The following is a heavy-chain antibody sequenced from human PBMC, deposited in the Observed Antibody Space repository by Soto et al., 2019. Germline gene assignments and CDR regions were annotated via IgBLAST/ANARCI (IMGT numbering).Heavy chain of an antibody. CDR3: ARDEEGSGSYRDEGYYFDY. J-gene: IGHJ4*02. CDR2: IIPIFGTA. CDR1: GGTFSSYA. Sequence: QVQLVQSGAEVKKPGSSVKVSCKASGGTFSSYAISWVRQAPGQGLEWMGGIIPIFGTANYAQKFQGRVTITADESTSTAYMELSSLRSEDTAVYYCARDEEGSGSYRDEGYYFDYWGQGTLVTVSS. D-gene: IGHD3-10*01. V-gene: IGHV1-69*01.